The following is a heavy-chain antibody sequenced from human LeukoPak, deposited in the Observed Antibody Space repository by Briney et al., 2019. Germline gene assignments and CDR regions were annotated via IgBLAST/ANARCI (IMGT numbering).Heavy chain of an antibody. D-gene: IGHD6-19*01. CDR1: GFTFSSYA. CDR2: INWSAGST. J-gene: IGHJ4*02. V-gene: IGHV3-20*04. CDR3: ARGLLAVPGTIEH. Sequence: GGSLRLSCAASGFTFSSYAMSWVRQAPGKGLEWVSGINWSAGSTGYADSVKGRFTISRDNARNSLYPQMNSLRAEDTALYYCARGLLAVPGTIEHWGQGTLVIVSS.